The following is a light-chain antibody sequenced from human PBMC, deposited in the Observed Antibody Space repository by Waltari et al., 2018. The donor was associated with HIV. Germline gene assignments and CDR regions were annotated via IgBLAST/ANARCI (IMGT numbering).Light chain of an antibody. Sequence: QSALTQPPSVSGAPGQRVTISCTGSSSNIGAGYGVDWYQQLPGTAPKLLIYGNSNRPSGVPDRFSGSKSGTSASLAITGLQAEDEADYYCQSYDSSLSAYVFGSGSQVTVL. CDR3: QSYDSSLSAYV. J-gene: IGLJ1*01. CDR2: GNS. CDR1: SSNIGAGYG. V-gene: IGLV1-40*01.